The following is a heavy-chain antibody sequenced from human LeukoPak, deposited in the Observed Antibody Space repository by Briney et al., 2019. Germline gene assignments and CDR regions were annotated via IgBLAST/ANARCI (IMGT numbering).Heavy chain of an antibody. Sequence: ASVKVSCKASGYTFTSYDINWVRQATGQGLEWMGWMNPNSGNTGYAQKFQGRVTMTRNTSISTAYMELSSLRSEDTAVYYCARGSGSYGGFDYWGQGTLVTVSS. CDR1: GYTFTSYD. CDR2: MNPNSGNT. V-gene: IGHV1-8*01. J-gene: IGHJ4*02. D-gene: IGHD1-26*01. CDR3: ARGSGSYGGFDY.